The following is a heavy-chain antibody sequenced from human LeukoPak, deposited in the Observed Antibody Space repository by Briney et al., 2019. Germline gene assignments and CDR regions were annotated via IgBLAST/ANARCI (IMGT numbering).Heavy chain of an antibody. D-gene: IGHD3-9*01. Sequence: GGSLRLSCAVSGFTFSSYAMIWVSQAPGKGLEWVSSISGSGDNTDYADSVKGRFTISRDNSKNTLYVQMNSLRAEDTAIYYCARDYPGDWLTWEEYFDYWGQGTLVTVSS. CDR2: ISGSGDNT. V-gene: IGHV3-23*01. CDR3: ARDYPGDWLTWEEYFDY. J-gene: IGHJ4*02. CDR1: GFTFSSYA.